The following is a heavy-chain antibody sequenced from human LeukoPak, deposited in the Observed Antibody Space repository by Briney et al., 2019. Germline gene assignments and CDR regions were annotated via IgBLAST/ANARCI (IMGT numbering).Heavy chain of an antibody. J-gene: IGHJ3*02. CDR1: GFTVNSTY. Sequence: RGGSLRLSCVASGFTVNSTYMTWVRQTPGKGLDWVSLIYRGGNIYYRDSVRGRFTMSRDISQNVVFLEINTLRAEDTAVYYCAAGGVTAERHAFEIWGHGTVVTVSS. CDR2: IYRGGNI. D-gene: IGHD2-21*02. CDR3: AAGGVTAERHAFEI. V-gene: IGHV3-53*01.